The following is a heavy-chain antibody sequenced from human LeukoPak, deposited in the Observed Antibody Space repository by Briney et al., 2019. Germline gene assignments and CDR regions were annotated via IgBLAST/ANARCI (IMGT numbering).Heavy chain of an antibody. D-gene: IGHD3-10*01. Sequence: GGSLRLSCAASGFTFDDYGMSWVRQAPGKGLEWVSGINWNGGSTGFADSVKGRFTISRDNAKNSLYLQMNSLRAEDTALYYCAREILWFGELLPYFDYWGQGTLVTVSS. CDR3: AREILWFGELLPYFDY. J-gene: IGHJ4*02. V-gene: IGHV3-20*04. CDR1: GFTFDDYG. CDR2: INWNGGST.